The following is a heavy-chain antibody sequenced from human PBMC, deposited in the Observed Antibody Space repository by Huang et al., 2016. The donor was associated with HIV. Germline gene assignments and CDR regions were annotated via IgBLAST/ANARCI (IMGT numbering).Heavy chain of an antibody. CDR1: GASIREHY. D-gene: IGHD3-10*01. V-gene: IGHV4-59*11. CDR3: ARLRGSPLDY. CDR2: INHSGAT. J-gene: IGHJ4*02. Sequence: QVQLQESGAGLVKPSETLSLTCTVSGASIREHYWSWVRQPPGKGLEWIGIINHSGATNFGPSLRSRFAISIDTSKNQFSLRSTSVTVADTAVYYCARLRGSPLDYWGQGVLVTVSS.